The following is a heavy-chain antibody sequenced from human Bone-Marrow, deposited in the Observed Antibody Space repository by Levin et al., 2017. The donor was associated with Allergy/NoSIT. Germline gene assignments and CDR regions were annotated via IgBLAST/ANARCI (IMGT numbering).Heavy chain of an antibody. CDR1: GFIFSNYW. Sequence: PSASVKVSCAASGFIFSNYWMHWVRQVPGKGLVWVSHITNDGSGISYVDSVKGRFTISRDNAKNTLYLQMSSLREEDTAVYFCVRGAGGLDHWGQGTLVIVSS. CDR3: VRGAGGLDH. CDR2: ITNDGSGI. D-gene: IGHD3-16*01. J-gene: IGHJ4*02. V-gene: IGHV3-74*01.